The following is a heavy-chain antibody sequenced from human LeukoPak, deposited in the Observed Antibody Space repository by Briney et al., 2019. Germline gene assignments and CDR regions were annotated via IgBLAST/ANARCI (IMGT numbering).Heavy chain of an antibody. J-gene: IGHJ4*02. D-gene: IGHD3-22*01. CDR3: ASHYYYDTFTYYERAPG. Sequence: GASVKVSCTDSGYTFTSYGISWVRQAPGQGLEWMGWISAYNGNTNYAQKLQGRVTITTDESTSTVYMELSRLRSEDTALYYCASHYYYDTFTYYERAPGWGQGTLVTVSS. CDR2: ISAYNGNT. V-gene: IGHV1-18*01. CDR1: GYTFTSYG.